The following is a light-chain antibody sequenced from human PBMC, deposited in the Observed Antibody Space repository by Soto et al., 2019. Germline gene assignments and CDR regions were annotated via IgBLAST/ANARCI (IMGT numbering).Light chain of an antibody. J-gene: IGKJ1*01. V-gene: IGKV1-39*01. CDR3: QQSYTTPRT. CDR1: QSISTF. CDR2: AAS. Sequence: XXSVTXRASQSISTFLNWYQQRPGEAPKLLIYAASSLQSGVPSRFSGSGSGADFTLTIGSLQPEDFATYYCQQSYTTPRTFGQGTKVEVK.